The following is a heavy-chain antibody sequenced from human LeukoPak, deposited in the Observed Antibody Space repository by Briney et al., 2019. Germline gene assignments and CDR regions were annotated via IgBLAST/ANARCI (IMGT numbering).Heavy chain of an antibody. CDR3: ARDSEWNNWFDP. V-gene: IGHV1-2*02. CDR2: INPNSGGT. J-gene: IGHJ5*02. Sequence: ASVKVSCKASGYTFTGYYMHWVRQAPGQGLEWMGWINPNSGGTNYAQKFQGRVTMTRDTSISTAYMELSRLRSDDTAVYCCARDSEWNNWFDPWGQGTLVTVSS. D-gene: IGHD1-14*01. CDR1: GYTFTGYY.